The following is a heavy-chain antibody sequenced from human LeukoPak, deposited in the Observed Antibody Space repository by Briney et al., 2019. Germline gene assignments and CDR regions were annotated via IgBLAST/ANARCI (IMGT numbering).Heavy chain of an antibody. V-gene: IGHV4-59*08. CDR2: VYYTGST. D-gene: IGHD6-6*01. CDR3: ARHFAYSSSSYFDY. CDR1: GGSVSNYY. J-gene: IGHJ4*02. Sequence: PSETLCLTCSVSGGSVSNYYWSWIRQPPGKGLEWIGYVYYTGSTNYNPSLKSRDTMFEDKSKNQFSLRLYSVTVADTAVYYCARHFAYSSSSYFDYWGQGRLVTVSS.